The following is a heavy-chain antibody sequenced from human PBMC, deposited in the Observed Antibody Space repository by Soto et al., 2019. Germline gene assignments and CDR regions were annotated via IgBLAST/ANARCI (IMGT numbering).Heavy chain of an antibody. J-gene: IGHJ4*02. CDR2: LFGSGGGI. V-gene: IGHV3-23*01. CDR1: GFTFSAYA. Sequence: PGGSLRLSCASSGFTFSAYAMSWVRQAPGKGLEWVSGLFGSGGGIQYADSVRGRLTVSRDNSKNTLYLQMDNLRAEDTAVYYCAQELPGIAVADHAVGYWGQGTLVTVSS. D-gene: IGHD6-19*01. CDR3: AQELPGIAVADHAVGY.